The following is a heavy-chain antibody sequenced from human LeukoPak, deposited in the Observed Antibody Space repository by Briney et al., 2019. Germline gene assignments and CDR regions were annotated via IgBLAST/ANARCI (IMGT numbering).Heavy chain of an antibody. Sequence: PGGSLRLSCAASGFTFSSYGMHWVRQAPGEGLEWVAVIWYDGSNKYYAASVKGRFTTSRDNSKNTLYLQMNSLRAEDTAVYYCARAPTGYSSRWYYFDYWGQGTLVTVSS. CDR1: GFTFSSYG. J-gene: IGHJ4*02. CDR3: ARAPTGYSSRWYYFDY. V-gene: IGHV3-33*01. D-gene: IGHD6-13*01. CDR2: IWYDGSNK.